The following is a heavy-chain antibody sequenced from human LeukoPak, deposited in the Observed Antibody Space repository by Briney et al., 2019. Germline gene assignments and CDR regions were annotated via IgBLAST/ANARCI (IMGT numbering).Heavy chain of an antibody. Sequence: GGSLRLSCAASGFSFSSYGMHWVRQAPGKGLEWVSVIYSGGSTYYADSVKGRFTISRDNAKNSLYLQMNSLRAEDTAVYYCARVYYYDSRGWGQGTLVTVSS. J-gene: IGHJ4*02. CDR3: ARVYYYDSRG. CDR2: IYSGGST. D-gene: IGHD3-22*01. CDR1: GFSFSSYG. V-gene: IGHV3-NL1*01.